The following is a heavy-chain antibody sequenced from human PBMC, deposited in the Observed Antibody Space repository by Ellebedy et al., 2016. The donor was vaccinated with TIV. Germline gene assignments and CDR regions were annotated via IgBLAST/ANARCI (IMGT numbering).Heavy chain of an antibody. CDR3: ARERELLRGDAFDI. V-gene: IGHV4-34*01. CDR2: INQSGNT. CDR1: GGSFSGYY. D-gene: IGHD1-26*01. J-gene: IGHJ3*02. Sequence: SETLSLTXAVYGGSFSGYYWSWIRQSPGKGLEWIGEINQSGNTNYKTSLKGRVTISVDTSKNQFSLKLSSVTAADTAVYYCARERELLRGDAFDIWGQGTMVTVSS.